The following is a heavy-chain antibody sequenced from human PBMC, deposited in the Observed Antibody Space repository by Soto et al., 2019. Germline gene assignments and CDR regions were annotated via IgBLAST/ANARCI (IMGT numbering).Heavy chain of an antibody. CDR3: ARQVAGYSSSSLVGYYYYYMDV. CDR2: IYYSGST. CDR1: GGSISSSSYY. Sequence: SETLSLTCTVSGGSISSSSYYWGWIRQPPGKGLEWIGSIYYSGSTYYNPSLKSRVTISVDTSKNQFSLKLSSVTAADTAVYYCARQVAGYSSSSLVGYYYYYMDVWGKGTTVTVSS. V-gene: IGHV4-39*01. D-gene: IGHD6-6*01. J-gene: IGHJ6*03.